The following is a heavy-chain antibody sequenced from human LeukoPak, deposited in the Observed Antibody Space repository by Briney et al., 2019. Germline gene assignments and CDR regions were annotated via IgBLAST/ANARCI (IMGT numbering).Heavy chain of an antibody. CDR3: ARLQGITPQPMTEGFDI. D-gene: IGHD3-16*01. CDR1: GFSFSSSW. Sequence: GGSLRLSCAASGFSFSSSWMLWVRQTPGKGLVWLSRISPDGSSTSYADSVKGRFAVSRDIARNTLSLQMNSLRAEDSAVYYCARLQGITPQPMTEGFDIWGQGTMVTVSS. J-gene: IGHJ3*02. CDR2: ISPDGSST. V-gene: IGHV3-74*01.